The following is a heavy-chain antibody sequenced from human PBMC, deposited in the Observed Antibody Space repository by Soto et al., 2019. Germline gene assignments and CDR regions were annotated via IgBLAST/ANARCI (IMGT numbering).Heavy chain of an antibody. D-gene: IGHD5-18*01. CDR1: GYTFTGYY. J-gene: IGHJ3*02. Sequence: ASVKGSCKASGYTFTGYYMHWVREAPGQGLEWMGWINPNSGGTNYAQKFQGWVTMTRDTSISTAYMELSSLRSEDTAVYYCASDSYGADGAFDIWGQGTMVTVSS. CDR3: ASDSYGADGAFDI. CDR2: INPNSGGT. V-gene: IGHV1-2*04.